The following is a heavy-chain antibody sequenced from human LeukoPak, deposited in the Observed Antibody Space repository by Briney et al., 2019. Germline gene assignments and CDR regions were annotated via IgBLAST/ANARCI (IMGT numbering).Heavy chain of an antibody. J-gene: IGHJ6*02. CDR1: GYTFTSYG. V-gene: IGHV1-18*01. D-gene: IGHD5-18*01. Sequence: ASVKVSCKASGYTFTSYGISWVRQAPGQGLEWMGWISAYNGNTNYAQKLQGRVTMTTDTSTSTAYMELRSLRSDDTAVYYCARDGPTWIQLRNYYYGMDVWAKGPRSPSP. CDR3: ARDGPTWIQLRNYYYGMDV. CDR2: ISAYNGNT.